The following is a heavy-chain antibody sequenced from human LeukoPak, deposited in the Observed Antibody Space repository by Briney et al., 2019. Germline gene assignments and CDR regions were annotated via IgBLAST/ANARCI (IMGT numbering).Heavy chain of an antibody. CDR2: IVVGSGNT. CDR1: GFTFTSSA. D-gene: IGHD1-26*01. CDR3: AADMGYYYGMDV. V-gene: IGHV1-58*01. J-gene: IGHJ6*04. Sequence: GASVKVSCKASGFTFTSSAVQWVRQARGQRLEWIGWIVVGSGNTNYAQKFQGRVTITRDMSTSTAYMELSSLRSEDTAVYYCAADMGYYYGMDVWGKGTTVTVSS.